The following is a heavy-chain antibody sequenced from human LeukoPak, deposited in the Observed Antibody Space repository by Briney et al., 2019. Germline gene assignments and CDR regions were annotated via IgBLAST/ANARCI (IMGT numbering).Heavy chain of an antibody. V-gene: IGHV3-66*02. D-gene: IGHD1-14*01. CDR2: IYSGGST. Sequence: GGSLRLSCAASGFTVSSNYTSWVRQAPGKGLEWVSVIYSGGSTNYADSVKGRFTISRDNSKNTLYLQMNSLRAEDTAVYYCARYRNRGDYDYWGQGTLVTVSS. CDR3: ARYRNRGDYDY. J-gene: IGHJ4*02. CDR1: GFTVSSNY.